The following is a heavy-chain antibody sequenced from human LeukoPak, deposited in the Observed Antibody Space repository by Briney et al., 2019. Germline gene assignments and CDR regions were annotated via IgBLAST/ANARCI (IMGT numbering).Heavy chain of an antibody. Sequence: PSQTLSLTCTVSGGSISSGSYYWSWIRQPAGKGLEWIGRIYTSGSTNYNPSLKSRVTISVDTSKNQFSLKLSSVTAADTAVYYCARGGYCSGGSCLPDDYWGQGTLVTVS. D-gene: IGHD2-15*01. CDR2: IYTSGST. J-gene: IGHJ4*02. CDR1: GGSISSGSYY. CDR3: ARGGYCSGGSCLPDDY. V-gene: IGHV4-61*02.